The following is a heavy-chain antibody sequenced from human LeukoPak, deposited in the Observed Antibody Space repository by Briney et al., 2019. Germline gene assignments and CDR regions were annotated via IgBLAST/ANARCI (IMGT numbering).Heavy chain of an antibody. Sequence: SETLFLSCTVSGGSISSRGYYWSWIRRPPGKGLEWIGSIYYSGSTYYNPSLKSRVTISVDTSKNQFSLNLRSVTAADTAVYYCARGTYYYDSSGYYPFDYWGQGTLVTVSS. J-gene: IGHJ4*02. CDR2: IYYSGST. D-gene: IGHD3-22*01. CDR1: GGSISSRGYY. CDR3: ARGTYYYDSSGYYPFDY. V-gene: IGHV4-39*01.